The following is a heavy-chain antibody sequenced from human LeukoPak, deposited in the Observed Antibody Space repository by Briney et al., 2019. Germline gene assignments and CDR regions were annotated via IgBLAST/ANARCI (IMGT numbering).Heavy chain of an antibody. CDR1: GGSISSSRYY. CDR3: VRDPVSVLVVVTAILAFDI. D-gene: IGHD2-21*02. J-gene: IGHJ3*02. CDR2: MYYSGSN. V-gene: IGHV4-39*07. Sequence: SETLSLTCTVSGGSISSSRYYGGGLGQPPGRGGEGWVSMYYSGSNYYNPSLKSRVTISVDTSKNQFSLKLSSVTAADTAVYYCVRDPVSVLVVVTAILAFDIWGQGTMVTVSS.